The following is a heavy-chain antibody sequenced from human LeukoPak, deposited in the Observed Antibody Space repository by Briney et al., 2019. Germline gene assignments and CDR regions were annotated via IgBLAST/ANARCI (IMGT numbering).Heavy chain of an antibody. V-gene: IGHV1-18*04. CDR3: ARGSTYYDFWSGYSFDY. Sequence: ASVKVSCKASGYTFTGYYMHWVRQAPGQGLEWMGWISAYNGNTNYAQKLQGRVTMTTDTSTSTAYMELRSLRSDDTAVYYCARGSTYYDFWSGYSFDYWGQGTLVTVSS. J-gene: IGHJ4*02. CDR1: GYTFTGYY. D-gene: IGHD3-3*01. CDR2: ISAYNGNT.